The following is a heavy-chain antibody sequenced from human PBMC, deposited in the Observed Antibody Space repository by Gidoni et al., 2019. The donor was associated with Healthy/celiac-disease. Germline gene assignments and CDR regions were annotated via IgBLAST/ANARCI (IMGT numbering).Heavy chain of an antibody. CDR2: MNPNSGNT. CDR1: GYTFTSYD. CDR3: ARHFIAAAGFRIYYYYGMDV. J-gene: IGHJ6*02. Sequence: QVQLVQSGAEVKKPGASVKVSCKASGYTFTSYDINWVRQATGQGLEWMGWMNPNSGNTGYAQKFQGRVTMTRNTSISTAYMELSSLRSEDTAVYYCARHFIAAAGFRIYYYYGMDVLGPRDHGHRLL. V-gene: IGHV1-8*01. D-gene: IGHD6-13*01.